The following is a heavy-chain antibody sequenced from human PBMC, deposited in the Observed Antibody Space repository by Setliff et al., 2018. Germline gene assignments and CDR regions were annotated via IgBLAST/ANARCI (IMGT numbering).Heavy chain of an antibody. CDR3: ARGNMFDGSGRWFDY. J-gene: IGHJ4*02. CDR2: IYYGGSA. D-gene: IGHD3-10*01. Sequence: TLSLTCSVSGDSMSTYYWNWIRQSPGKGLEWIGNIYYGGSANYNPSLKSRVTISVDMSKNQFSLRLNSLTAADTAIYYCARGNMFDGSGRWFDYWGQGTLVTVSS. V-gene: IGHV4-59*01. CDR1: GDSMSTYY.